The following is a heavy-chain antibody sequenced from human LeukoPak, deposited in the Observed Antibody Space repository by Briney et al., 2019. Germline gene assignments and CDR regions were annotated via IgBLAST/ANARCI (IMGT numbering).Heavy chain of an antibody. CDR3: ARVRFLEWLPFDY. D-gene: IGHD3-3*01. CDR2: IYYSGVT. CDR1: GGSISSGDYY. J-gene: IGHJ4*02. Sequence: SETLSLTCTVSGGSISSGDYYWSWIRQRPGKGLEWIGSIYYSGVTYCNPSLESRVTISVDTSKNQFSLNLSSVTAADTAVYYCARVRFLEWLPFDYWGQGTLVTVSS. V-gene: IGHV4-31*03.